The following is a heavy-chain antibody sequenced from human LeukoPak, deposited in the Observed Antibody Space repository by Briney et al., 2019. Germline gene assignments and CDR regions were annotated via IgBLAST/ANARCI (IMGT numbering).Heavy chain of an antibody. CDR1: GFTFSSNG. J-gene: IGHJ4*02. CDR2: ISNNGGYT. D-gene: IGHD2-15*01. CDR3: AKQLGYCSDGSCYFPY. V-gene: IGHV3-23*01. Sequence: GGSLRLSCAASGFTFSSNGMNWVRQAPGKGLEWVSAISNNGGYTYYADSVQGRFTISRDNSKSTLCLQMNSLRAEDTAVYYCAKQLGYCSDGSCYFPYWGQGTLVTVSS.